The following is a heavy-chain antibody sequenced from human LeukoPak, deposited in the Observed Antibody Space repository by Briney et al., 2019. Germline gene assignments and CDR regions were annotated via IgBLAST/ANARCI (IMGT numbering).Heavy chain of an antibody. CDR2: INHSGST. V-gene: IGHV4-34*01. Sequence: PSETLSLTCAVYGGSFSGYYWSWIRQPPGKGLEWIGEINHSGSTNYNPSLKSRVTISVDTPKNQFSLKLSSVTAADTAVYYCAWESPILRYFPRWGQGTLVTVSS. J-gene: IGHJ4*02. CDR3: AWESPILRYFPR. CDR1: GGSFSGYY. D-gene: IGHD3-9*01.